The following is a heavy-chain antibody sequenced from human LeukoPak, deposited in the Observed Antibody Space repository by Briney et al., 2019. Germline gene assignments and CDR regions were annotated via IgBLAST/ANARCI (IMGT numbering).Heavy chain of an antibody. V-gene: IGHV3-23*01. CDR2: ISVTGGST. Sequence: PGGSLRLSCAASGFTFSSYAMSWVRQAPGKGLEWVSAISVTGGSTYYADSVKGRFTISRDNSKNTLYLQINSLSADDTAVYYCAKGGNSGTYQFDYWGQGSLVTVSS. D-gene: IGHD1-26*01. J-gene: IGHJ4*02. CDR1: GFTFSSYA. CDR3: AKGGNSGTYQFDY.